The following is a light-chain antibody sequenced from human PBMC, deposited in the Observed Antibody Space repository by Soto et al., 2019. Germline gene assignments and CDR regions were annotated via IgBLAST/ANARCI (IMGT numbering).Light chain of an antibody. CDR1: SSDVGAYNY. J-gene: IGLJ2*01. V-gene: IGLV2-11*01. CDR3: CSYAGTPPVV. CDR2: DVS. Sequence: QSALTPPRSVSGTPGQSVTISCTGTSSDVGAYNYVSWYQQHADKAPKLMIYDVSKRPSGVPDRFSGSKSGNTASLTISGLQAEDEADYYCCSYAGTPPVVIGGGTKLTVL.